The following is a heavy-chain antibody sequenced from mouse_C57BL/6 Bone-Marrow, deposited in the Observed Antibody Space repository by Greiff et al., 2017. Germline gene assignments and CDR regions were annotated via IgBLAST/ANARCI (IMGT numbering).Heavy chain of an antibody. V-gene: IGHV5-6*01. J-gene: IGHJ2*01. D-gene: IGHD2-4*01. CDR3: ARHGGLRPLDY. CDR1: GFSFSSYG. CDR2: ISSGGSYT. Sequence: EVKLVESGGDLVKPGGSLKLSCAASGFSFSSYGLSWVRQTPDKRLEWVATISSGGSYTYYPAGANGRFTIFSDNAKNTLYLQMSSLKAEDTAMYYCARHGGLRPLDYWGQGTTLTGAS.